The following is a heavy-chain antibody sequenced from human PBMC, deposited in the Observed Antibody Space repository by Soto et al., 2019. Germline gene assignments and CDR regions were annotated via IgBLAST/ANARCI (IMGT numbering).Heavy chain of an antibody. V-gene: IGHV4-59*01. CDR1: GGSISSYY. D-gene: IGHD5-18*01. CDR2: IYYSGST. J-gene: IGHJ6*02. Sequence: SETLSLTCAVSGGSISSYYWSWIRQPPGKGLEWIGYIYYSGSTNYNPSLKSRVTISVDTSKNQFSLKLSSVTAADTAVYYCAGRTASRYYYGMDVWGQGTTVTVSS. CDR3: AGRTASRYYYGMDV.